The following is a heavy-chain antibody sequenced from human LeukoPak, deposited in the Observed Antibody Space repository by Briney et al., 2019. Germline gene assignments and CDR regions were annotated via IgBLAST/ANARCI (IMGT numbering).Heavy chain of an antibody. CDR2: INPNSGGT. Sequence: ASVKVSCKASGYTFTSYGISWVRQAPGQGLEWMGWINPNSGGTNYAQKFQGRVTMTRDTSISTAYMELSRLRSDDTAVYYCARTVLLGATRLLDYWGQGTLVTVSS. V-gene: IGHV1-2*02. D-gene: IGHD1-26*01. CDR3: ARTVLLGATRLLDY. J-gene: IGHJ4*02. CDR1: GYTFTSYG.